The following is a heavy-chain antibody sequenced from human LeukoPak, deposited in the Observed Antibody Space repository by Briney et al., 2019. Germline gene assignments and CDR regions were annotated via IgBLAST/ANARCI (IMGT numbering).Heavy chain of an antibody. CDR3: ARQASDGDYEY. D-gene: IGHD4-17*01. Sequence: ASVKVSCKASGYTFTSYYMHWVRQAPGQGLEWMGIINPSGGSTSYAQKFQGRVTTTRDTSTSTVYMELSSLRSEDTAVYYCARQASDGDYEYWGQGTLVTVSS. CDR2: INPSGGST. V-gene: IGHV1-46*01. CDR1: GYTFTSYY. J-gene: IGHJ4*02.